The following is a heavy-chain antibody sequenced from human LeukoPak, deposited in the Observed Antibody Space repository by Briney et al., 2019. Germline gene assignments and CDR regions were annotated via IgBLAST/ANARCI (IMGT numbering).Heavy chain of an antibody. CDR3: ARDLGDPTDY. CDR2: IYSGGST. D-gene: IGHD2-21*02. CDR1: GFTVSSNY. Sequence: GGSLRLSCAASGFTVSSNYMSWVRQAPGKGLEWVSVIYSGGSTYYADSVKGRFTISRDNSKNTLYLQMGSQRAEDMAVYYCARDLGDPTDYWGQGTLVTVSS. V-gene: IGHV3-53*05. J-gene: IGHJ4*02.